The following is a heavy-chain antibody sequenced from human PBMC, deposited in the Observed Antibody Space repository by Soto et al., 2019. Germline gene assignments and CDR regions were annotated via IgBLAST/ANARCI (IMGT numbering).Heavy chain of an antibody. V-gene: IGHV3-11*04. CDR2: ISSSGSYI. Sequence: GGSLRLSCAASGFTFSDYYMSWIRQAPGKGLEWVSYISSSGSYIYYADSVKGRFTISRDNAKNSLYLQMNSLRAEDTAVYYCARDEAVLRFLEWSTRPEGRFDPWGQGTLVTVSS. J-gene: IGHJ5*02. CDR3: ARDEAVLRFLEWSTRPEGRFDP. CDR1: GFTFSDYY. D-gene: IGHD3-3*01.